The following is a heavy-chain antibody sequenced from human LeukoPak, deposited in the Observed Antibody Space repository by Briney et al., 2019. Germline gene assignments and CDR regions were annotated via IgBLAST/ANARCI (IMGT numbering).Heavy chain of an antibody. Sequence: GGSLRLSCAASGFTFSSYAMHWVRQAPGQGLEWVALISYDGSNKFYADSVKGRFTIPRDNSKNTLYLQMSSLRTEDTAVYYCARDLGMYAFDIWGQGTMVTVSS. D-gene: IGHD1-26*01. J-gene: IGHJ3*02. V-gene: IGHV3-30*04. CDR1: GFTFSSYA. CDR2: ISYDGSNK. CDR3: ARDLGMYAFDI.